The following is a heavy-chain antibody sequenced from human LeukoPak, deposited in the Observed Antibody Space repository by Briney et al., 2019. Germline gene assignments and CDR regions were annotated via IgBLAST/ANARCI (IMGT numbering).Heavy chain of an antibody. CDR1: GLTFRHYG. V-gene: IGHV3-30*02. Sequence: PGGSLRLSCAASGLTFRHYGMHWVRQTPGKGLEWVAFIESDESISQYADLVKGRFTIFRDNSKNMLYLQMNSLRTEDTAMYYCTKNTGRREGWFDPWGQGTLVTVSS. D-gene: IGHD1-26*01. CDR2: IESDESIS. J-gene: IGHJ5*02. CDR3: TKNTGRREGWFDP.